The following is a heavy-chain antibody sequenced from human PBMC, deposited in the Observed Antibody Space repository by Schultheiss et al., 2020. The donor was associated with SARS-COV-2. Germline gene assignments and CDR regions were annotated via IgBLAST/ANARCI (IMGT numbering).Heavy chain of an antibody. V-gene: IGHV3-7*03. CDR3: AGEGY. Sequence: GESLKISCAASGFTFSGYGMNWVRQAPGKGLEWVANMKEDGGEKHYVDSVKGRFTISRDNAKNSLYLQMNSLRAEDTAVYYCAGEGYWGQGTLVTVSS. CDR2: MKEDGGEK. CDR1: GFTFSGYG. J-gene: IGHJ4*02.